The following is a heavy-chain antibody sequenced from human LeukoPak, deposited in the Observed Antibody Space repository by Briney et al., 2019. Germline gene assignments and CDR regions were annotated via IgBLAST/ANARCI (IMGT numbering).Heavy chain of an antibody. Sequence: ASVRVSCKTSGYTFRDYEINWVRQAPGLGLEWVAWIHANSGKAGSAQKFQGRVTLTRDTSTETAFMELSGLTSDDPATYFCARGHYGGNRYFDNWGQGTLVTVPS. D-gene: IGHD4-23*01. CDR1: GYTFRDYE. CDR3: ARGHYGGNRYFDN. V-gene: IGHV1-8*01. CDR2: IHANSGKA. J-gene: IGHJ4*02.